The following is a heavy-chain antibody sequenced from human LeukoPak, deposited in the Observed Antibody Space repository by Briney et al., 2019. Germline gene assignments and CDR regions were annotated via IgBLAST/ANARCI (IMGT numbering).Heavy chain of an antibody. CDR1: GYTFTGNY. J-gene: IGHJ3*02. CDR2: MNPNNGAT. V-gene: IGHV1-2*02. CDR3: AREYFYASRGYYFGAFDI. D-gene: IGHD3-22*01. Sequence: APVKVSCKASGYTFTGNYMHWVRQAPGQGLEWMGWMNPNNGATDYAQNFQGRVTMTRDTSISTAYMELSGLRSDDTAVYFCAREYFYASRGYYFGAFDIWGQGTLVTVSS.